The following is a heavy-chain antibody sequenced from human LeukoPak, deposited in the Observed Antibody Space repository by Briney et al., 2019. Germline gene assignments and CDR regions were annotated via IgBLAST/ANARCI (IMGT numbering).Heavy chain of an antibody. CDR3: ARRGSGSSSSWYDY. D-gene: IGHD6-13*01. J-gene: IGHJ4*02. V-gene: IGHV4-39*01. Sequence: PSETLSLTCTVSGGSISSRGYYWGWIRQPPGKGLEWIGSIYYSGITHNNPSLKSRVTISVDTSKNQFSLKLSSVSAADTAVYYCARRGSGSSSSWYDYWGQGTLVTVSS. CDR1: GGSISSRGYY. CDR2: IYYSGIT.